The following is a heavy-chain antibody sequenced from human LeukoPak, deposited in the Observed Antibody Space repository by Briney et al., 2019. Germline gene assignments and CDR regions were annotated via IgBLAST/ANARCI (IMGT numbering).Heavy chain of an antibody. CDR1: GYTFTGYY. Sequence: ASVTVSRKASGYTFTGYYMHWVRRAPGQGLEWMGWINPNSGGTNYAQKFQGRVTMTRDTSISTAYMELSRLRSDDTAVYYCARAPLYYYGSGSPDYWGQGTLVTVSS. J-gene: IGHJ4*02. CDR2: INPNSGGT. V-gene: IGHV1-2*02. CDR3: ARAPLYYYGSGSPDY. D-gene: IGHD3-10*01.